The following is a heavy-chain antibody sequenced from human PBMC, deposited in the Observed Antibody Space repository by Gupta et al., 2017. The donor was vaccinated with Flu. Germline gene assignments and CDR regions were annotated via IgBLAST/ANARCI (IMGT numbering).Heavy chain of an antibody. CDR1: GFTFGSYA. Sequence: VQLLESGGRLVQRGGSLRLSCAASGFTFGSYAMHWVRQAPGKGLEWVSIITGSGGRTYYADSVKGRFTISRDNSKNTLYLEMNSLRAEDTALYYCAKDCCSSTGGNWFDSWGQGTLVTVSS. V-gene: IGHV3-23*01. CDR2: ITGSGGRT. CDR3: AKDCCSSTGGNWFDS. J-gene: IGHJ5*01. D-gene: IGHD2-2*01.